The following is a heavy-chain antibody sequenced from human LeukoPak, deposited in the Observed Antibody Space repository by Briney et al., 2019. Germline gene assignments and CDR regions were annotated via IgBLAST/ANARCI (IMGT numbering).Heavy chain of an antibody. V-gene: IGHV1-2*02. J-gene: IGHJ4*02. CDR2: INLKSGGT. Sequence: ASVKVSCKASGHTFTDYYMHWVRQAPGQGLEYMGWINLKSGGTNYAQMFQGRVTMTRDTSISTAYMDLSRLTSEDTAVYYCAREDDGSGSYLGYWGQGTLVTVSS. D-gene: IGHD3-10*01. CDR3: AREDDGSGSYLGY. CDR1: GHTFTDYY.